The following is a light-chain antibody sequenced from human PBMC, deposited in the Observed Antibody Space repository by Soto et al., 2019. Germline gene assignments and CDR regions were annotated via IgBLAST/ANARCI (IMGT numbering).Light chain of an antibody. CDR2: EVS. V-gene: IGLV2-8*01. Sequence: QSVLTQPPSASGSPGQSVTISCTGTSSDIGGYRYVSWYQQHPGRAPRLMIYEVSKRPSGVPDRFSGSKSGNTASLTVSGLQAEDEADYYGGSYAGSNTLVFGTGTKVTVL. CDR1: SSDIGGYRY. CDR3: GSYAGSNTLV. J-gene: IGLJ1*01.